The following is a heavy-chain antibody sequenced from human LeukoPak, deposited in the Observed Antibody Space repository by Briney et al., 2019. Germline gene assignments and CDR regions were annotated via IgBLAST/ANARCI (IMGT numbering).Heavy chain of an antibody. J-gene: IGHJ6*02. D-gene: IGHD1-1*01. Sequence: SSETLSLTCTVSGGSISSYYWSRIRQPPGKGLEWIGYIYYSGSTNYNPSLKSRVTISVDTSKNQFSLKLSSVTAADTAVYYCARRDRLEPLDVWGQGTTVTVSS. CDR1: GGSISSYY. CDR2: IYYSGST. V-gene: IGHV4-59*08. CDR3: ARRDRLEPLDV.